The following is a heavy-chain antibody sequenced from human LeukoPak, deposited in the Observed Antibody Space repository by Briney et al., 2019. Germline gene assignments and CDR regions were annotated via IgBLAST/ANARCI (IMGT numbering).Heavy chain of an antibody. D-gene: IGHD3-22*01. CDR3: ARSVDSSGYPPINWFDP. J-gene: IGHJ5*02. CDR1: GGSISSSSYY. V-gene: IGHV4-61*01. CDR2: IYYSGST. Sequence: SETLSLTCTVSGGSISSSSYYWSWIRQPPGKGLEWIGYIYYSGSTNYNPSLKSRVTISVDTSKNQFSLKLSSVTAADTAVYYCARSVDSSGYPPINWFDPWGQGTLVTVSS.